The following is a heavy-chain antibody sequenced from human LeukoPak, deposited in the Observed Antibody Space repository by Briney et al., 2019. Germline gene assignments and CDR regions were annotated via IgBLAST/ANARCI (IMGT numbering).Heavy chain of an antibody. Sequence: PERSLRLSCAASGFTFSSYGMHWVRQAPGKGLEWVAVISYDGSNKYYADSVKGRFTISRDNSKNTLYLQMNSLRAEDTAVYYCAKESGGSYYFDYWGQGTLVTVSS. CDR1: GFTFSSYG. D-gene: IGHD1-26*01. J-gene: IGHJ4*02. CDR2: ISYDGSNK. V-gene: IGHV3-30*18. CDR3: AKESGGSYYFDY.